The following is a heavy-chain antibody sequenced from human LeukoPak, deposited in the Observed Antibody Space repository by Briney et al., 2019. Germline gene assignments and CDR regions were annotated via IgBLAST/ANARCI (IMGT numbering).Heavy chain of an antibody. V-gene: IGHV3-30*02. Sequence: GGSLRLSCAVSGFMFREYGMHWVRQTPDKGLEWVAFIRGDGSNKLFAEPVEGRFTISRDNAKNSLYLQMNSLRAEDTAIYYCARDPDPWGAAAIDYWGQGTLVTVSS. CDR3: ARDPDPWGAAAIDY. D-gene: IGHD6-13*01. J-gene: IGHJ4*02. CDR1: GFMFREYG. CDR2: IRGDGSNK.